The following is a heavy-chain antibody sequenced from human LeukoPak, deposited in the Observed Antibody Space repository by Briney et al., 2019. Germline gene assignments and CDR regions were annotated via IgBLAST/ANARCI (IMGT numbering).Heavy chain of an antibody. CDR2: IWYDGSNK. D-gene: IGHD1-26*01. J-gene: IGHJ4*02. V-gene: IGHV3-33*01. Sequence: GRSLRLSCAASGFTFSSYGMHWVRQAPGKGLEWVAVIWYDGSNKYYADSVKGRFTISRDNSKNTLYLQMNSLRAKDTAVYYCARGAPSGSFDYWGQGTLVTVSS. CDR1: GFTFSSYG. CDR3: ARGAPSGSFDY.